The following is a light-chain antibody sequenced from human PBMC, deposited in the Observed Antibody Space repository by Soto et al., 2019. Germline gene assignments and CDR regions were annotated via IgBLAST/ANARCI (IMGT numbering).Light chain of an antibody. Sequence: DIQMTQSPSTLSASVGDRVTITCRASQSISGWLAWYQQKPGKAPKLLIYDVSSLESGVPSRFSGSGAGTEFTRAISSLQPDDFATYYCQQYNSYPWTFGQGTKVDIK. CDR1: QSISGW. CDR2: DVS. J-gene: IGKJ1*01. V-gene: IGKV1-5*01. CDR3: QQYNSYPWT.